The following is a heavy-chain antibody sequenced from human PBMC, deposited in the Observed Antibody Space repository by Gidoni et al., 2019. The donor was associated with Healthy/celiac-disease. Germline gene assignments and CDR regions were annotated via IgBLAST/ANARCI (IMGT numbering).Heavy chain of an antibody. J-gene: IGHJ4*02. V-gene: IGHV3-9*02. CDR3: AKDGDFGAAGFSYFDY. D-gene: IGHD6-13*01. Sequence: EVQLVESGRSLVQPVMSLRLSCAASGVPSAYHAMHWVRPAPGKGLEWVSGISWNSGSIGYADSVKGRFTISRDNAKNSLYLQMNSLRAEDTALYYCAKDGDFGAAGFSYFDYWGQGTLVTVSS. CDR1: GVPSAYHA. CDR2: ISWNSGSI.